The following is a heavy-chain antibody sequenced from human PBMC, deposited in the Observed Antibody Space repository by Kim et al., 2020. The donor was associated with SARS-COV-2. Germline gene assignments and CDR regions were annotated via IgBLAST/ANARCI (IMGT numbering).Heavy chain of an antibody. J-gene: IGHJ4*02. D-gene: IGHD4-17*01. V-gene: IGHV3-11*01. CDR3: ARVGNDYGDYVFDY. Sequence: ADSVKARFTISRDNAKNSLYMKMNSLRAEDTAVYYCARVGNDYGDYVFDYWGQGTLVTVSS.